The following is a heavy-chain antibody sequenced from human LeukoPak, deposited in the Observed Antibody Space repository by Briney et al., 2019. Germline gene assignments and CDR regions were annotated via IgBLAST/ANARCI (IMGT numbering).Heavy chain of an antibody. V-gene: IGHV3-33*01. CDR2: IWYDGSNK. D-gene: IGHD3-22*01. CDR3: AADYYDSSGYYRGLGY. CDR1: GFTFSSYG. Sequence: GGSLRLSCAASGFTFSSYGMHWVRQAPGKGLEWVAVIWYDGSNKYYADSVKGRFTISRDNSKNTLYLQMNSLRAEDTAVCYCAADYYDSSGYYRGLGYWGQGTLVTVSS. J-gene: IGHJ4*02.